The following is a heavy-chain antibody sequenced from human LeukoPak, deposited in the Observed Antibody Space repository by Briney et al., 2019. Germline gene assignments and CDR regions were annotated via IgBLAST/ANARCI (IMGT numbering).Heavy chain of an antibody. CDR1: GGSISSYY. CDR3: ARGGSSGWLDY. V-gene: IGHV4-59*01. J-gene: IGHJ4*02. D-gene: IGHD6-19*01. CDR2: IYYSGST. Sequence: SSETLSLTCNVSGGSISSYYWSWIRQPPGKGLEWIGYIYYSGSTNYNPSLKSRVTISIDTSKNQSSLSLRSVTAADTAVYYCARGGSSGWLDYWGQGTLVTVSS.